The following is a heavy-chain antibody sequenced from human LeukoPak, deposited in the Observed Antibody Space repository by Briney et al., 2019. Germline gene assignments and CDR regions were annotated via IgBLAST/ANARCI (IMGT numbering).Heavy chain of an antibody. D-gene: IGHD4-17*01. CDR3: ARDIKLYGDLTYFDY. J-gene: IGHJ4*02. V-gene: IGHV3-30-3*01. CDR1: GFTFSSYA. CDR2: ISYDGSNK. Sequence: GRSLRLSCAASGFTFSSYAMHWVHQAPGKGLEWVAVISYDGSNKYYADSVKGRFTISRDNSKNTLYLQMNSLRAEDTAVYYCARDIKLYGDLTYFDYWGQGTLVTVSS.